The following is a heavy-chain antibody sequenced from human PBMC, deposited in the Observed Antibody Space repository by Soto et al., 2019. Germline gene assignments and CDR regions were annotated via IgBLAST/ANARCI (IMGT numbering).Heavy chain of an antibody. V-gene: IGHV1-46*01. D-gene: IGHD4-4*01. Sequence: SVLGSCKPSRSGFTYYHCRWVRTAPGQVLEWKRIINPNSGDTTYAQKFQGRVTITRYSSMSTVYMEVTSLTSEDTVLNQYARVPYSSSLLLYLDYWGQGTLVTYAS. CDR2: INPNSGDT. CDR3: ARVPYSSSLLLYLDY. CDR1: RSGFTYYH. J-gene: IGHJ4*02.